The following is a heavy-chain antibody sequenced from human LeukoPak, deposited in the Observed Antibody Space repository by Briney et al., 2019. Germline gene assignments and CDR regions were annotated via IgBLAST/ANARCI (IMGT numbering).Heavy chain of an antibody. Sequence: GGSLRLSGAASGFTFSSHTMGWVRQAPGKGLEWVSTISGSSGTAYYADSVKGRFTISRDNSKNTLHLQMNSLRAEDTAVYYCAKGNPAARLSDYWGQGTLVTVSS. CDR2: ISGSSGTA. CDR1: GFTFSSHT. D-gene: IGHD6-6*01. V-gene: IGHV3-23*01. CDR3: AKGNPAARLSDY. J-gene: IGHJ4*02.